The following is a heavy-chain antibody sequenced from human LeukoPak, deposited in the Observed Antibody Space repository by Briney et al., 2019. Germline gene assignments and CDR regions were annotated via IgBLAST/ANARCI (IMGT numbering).Heavy chain of an antibody. J-gene: IGHJ3*02. D-gene: IGHD6-19*01. CDR1: GGSISSYY. CDR3: ARYSGSSGWYYAFDI. CDR2: IYYSGST. Sequence: SETLSLTCTVSGGSISSYYWSWIRQPPGKGLEWIGYIYYSGSTNYNPSLKSRVTISVDTSKNQLSLKLSSVTAADTAVYYCARYSGSSGWYYAFDIWGQGTMVTVSS. V-gene: IGHV4-59*01.